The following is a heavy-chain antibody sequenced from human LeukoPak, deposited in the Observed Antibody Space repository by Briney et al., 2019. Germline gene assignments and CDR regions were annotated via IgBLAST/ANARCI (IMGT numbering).Heavy chain of an antibody. CDR3: ARDGPVLRFLEWLPRYYYGMDV. Sequence: GASVKVSCKASGYTFTSYHMHWVRQAPGQGLEWMGIINPSGGSTSYAQKFQGRVTMTRDTSTSTVYMELSSLRSEDTAVYYCARDGPVLRFLEWLPRYYYGMDVWGQGTTVTVSS. CDR1: GYTFTSYH. CDR2: INPSGGST. V-gene: IGHV1-46*01. J-gene: IGHJ6*02. D-gene: IGHD3-3*01.